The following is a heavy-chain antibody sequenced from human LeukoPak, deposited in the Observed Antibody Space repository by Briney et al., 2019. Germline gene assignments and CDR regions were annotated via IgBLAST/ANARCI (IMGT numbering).Heavy chain of an antibody. D-gene: IGHD3-10*02. CDR3: ATLIEAPCTGCDF. V-gene: IGHV5-51*01. J-gene: IGHJ4*02. CDR1: GYSCTNFW. CDR2: IYPGDSDT. Sequence: NHGESLPISCKASGYSCTNFWIGWVRQMPGKGLEWMGIIYPGDSDTRYSPSFQGQVTISADKSITTAYLQWSSLKASDTAMYYCATLIEAPCTGCDFWGQGPLVTVSS.